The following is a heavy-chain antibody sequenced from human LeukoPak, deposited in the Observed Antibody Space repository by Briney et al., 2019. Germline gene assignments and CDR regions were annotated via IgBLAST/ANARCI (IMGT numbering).Heavy chain of an antibody. CDR2: IYYSGST. CDR3: ARHSGSSFRQAFDI. D-gene: IGHD1-26*01. Sequence: PSQTLSLTCTVSGGSISSGDYYWSWIRQPPGKGLEWIGYIYYSGSTYYNPSLKSRVTISVDTSKNQFSLKLSSVTAADTAVYYCARHSGSSFRQAFDIWGQGTMVTVSS. V-gene: IGHV4-30-4*01. CDR1: GGSISSGDYY. J-gene: IGHJ3*02.